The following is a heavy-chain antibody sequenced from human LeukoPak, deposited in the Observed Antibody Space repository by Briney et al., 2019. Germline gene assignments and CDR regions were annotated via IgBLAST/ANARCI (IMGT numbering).Heavy chain of an antibody. D-gene: IGHD2-2*01. CDR1: GGSISSSSYY. CDR3: ARPVDCSSTNCPGPLRY. Sequence: KASETLSLTCTVSGGSISSSSYYWGWIRQPPGKGLEWIGSIYYSGSTYYNPSLKSRVTISVDTSKNQFSLKLSSVTAADTAVYYCARPVDCSSTNCPGPLRYWGQGTLVTVSS. CDR2: IYYSGST. V-gene: IGHV4-39*07. J-gene: IGHJ4*02.